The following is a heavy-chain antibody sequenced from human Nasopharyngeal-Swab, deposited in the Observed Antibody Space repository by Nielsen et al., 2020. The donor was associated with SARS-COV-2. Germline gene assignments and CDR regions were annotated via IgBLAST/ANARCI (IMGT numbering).Heavy chain of an antibody. D-gene: IGHD2-21*02. CDR2: FDPEDGET. J-gene: IGHJ3*02. CDR3: ATAITNNIVVVTATLFDI. Sequence: ASVKVSCKVSGYTLTELSMHWVRQAPGKGLEWMGGFDPEDGETIYAQKFKGRVTMTEDTSTDTAYMELSSLRSEDTAVYYCATAITNNIVVVTATLFDIWGQGTMVTVSS. CDR1: GYTLTELS. V-gene: IGHV1-24*01.